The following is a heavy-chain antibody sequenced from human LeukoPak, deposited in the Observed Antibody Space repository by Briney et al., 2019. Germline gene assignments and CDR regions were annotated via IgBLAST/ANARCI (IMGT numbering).Heavy chain of an antibody. V-gene: IGHV3-30*02. CDR1: GFIFSSYG. D-gene: IGHD1-26*01. CDR2: IRYDGSRK. J-gene: IGHJ6*03. CDR3: AKGYGWEASYYYYYMDV. Sequence: GGSLRLSCAASGFIFSSYGMHWVRQAPDKGLEWVAFIRYDGSRKYYADSVKGRFTISRDNSKNTLYLQMNSLRAEDTAMYYCAKGYGWEASYYYYYMDVWGKGTTVTISS.